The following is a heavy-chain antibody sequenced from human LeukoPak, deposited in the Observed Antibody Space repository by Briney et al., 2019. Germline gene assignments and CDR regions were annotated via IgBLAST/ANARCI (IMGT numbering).Heavy chain of an antibody. CDR3: ARAPPTVDVFYP. J-gene: IGHJ5*02. CDR2: INPGGGST. V-gene: IGHV1-46*01. CDR1: GYTFTSYF. Sequence: ASVKVSCKASGYTFTSYFMHWVRQAPGQGLEWMGIINPGGGSTTYAQKFQGRLTMTRDTSTSTFYMELSSLGSEDTAVYYCARAPPTVDVFYPWGQGTLVTVSS. D-gene: IGHD6-19*01.